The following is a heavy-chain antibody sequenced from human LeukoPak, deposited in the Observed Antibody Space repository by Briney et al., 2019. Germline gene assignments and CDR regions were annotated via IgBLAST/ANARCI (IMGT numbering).Heavy chain of an antibody. V-gene: IGHV5-51*01. J-gene: IGHJ4*02. CDR1: GYSFTTYW. Sequence: GDSLNISCKGSGYSFTTYWIGWVGQLPGKDLEWMGIIYPGDSDTTYSPSFQGQATFSAAKPIRTPYLHWSSLKPSNTAMYYWANHKGWNGQFCGSTGCYVSGLLILGGRGTLVT. D-gene: IGHD2-2*01. CDR3: ANHKGWNGQFCGSTGCYVSGLLIL. CDR2: IYPGDSDT.